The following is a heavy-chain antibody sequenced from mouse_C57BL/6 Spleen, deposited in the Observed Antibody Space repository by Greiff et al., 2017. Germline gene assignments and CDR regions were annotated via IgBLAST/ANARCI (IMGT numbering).Heavy chain of an antibody. CDR2: ISDGGSYT. V-gene: IGHV5-4*01. CDR1: GFTFSSYA. D-gene: IGHD2-5*01. J-gene: IGHJ2*01. Sequence: EVQLVESGGGLVKPGGSLKLSCAASGFTFSSYAMSWVRQTPEKRLEWVATISDGGSYTYYPDNVKGRFTISRDNAKNNLYLQMSQLKSEDTAMYSGARGINYYSNYVDYWGQGTTLTVSS. CDR3: ARGINYYSNYVDY.